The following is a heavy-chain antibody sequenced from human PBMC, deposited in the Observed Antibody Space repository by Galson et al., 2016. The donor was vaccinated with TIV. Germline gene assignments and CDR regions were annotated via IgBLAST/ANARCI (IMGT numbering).Heavy chain of an antibody. CDR3: ARGYDFWTTYRGIGDDAFDI. V-gene: IGHV1-69*08. D-gene: IGHD3-3*01. CDR2: IIPIINKV. CDR1: GGTFSSYT. J-gene: IGHJ3*02. Sequence: SVKVSCKVSGGTFSSYTFSWVRQAPGQGLEWMGRIIPIINKVDYTQKLQGRVTIIADKSTSTVYMELSSLRAEDSAVYYCARGYDFWTTYRGIGDDAFDIWGQGTMVTVSS.